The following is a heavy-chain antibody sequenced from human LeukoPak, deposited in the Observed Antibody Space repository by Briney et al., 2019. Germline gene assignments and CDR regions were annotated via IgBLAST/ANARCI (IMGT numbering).Heavy chain of an antibody. J-gene: IGHJ5*02. D-gene: IGHD3-10*01. Sequence: PSETLSLTCTVSGGSISSYYWSWIRQPPGKGLEWIGRIYTSGSTNYNPSLKSRVTISVDTSKNQFSLKLSSVTAADTAVYYCARGGYYGSGSYYNVDNWFDPWGQGTLVTVSS. CDR3: ARGGYYGSGSYYNVDNWFDP. CDR2: IYTSGST. CDR1: GGSISSYY. V-gene: IGHV4-4*08.